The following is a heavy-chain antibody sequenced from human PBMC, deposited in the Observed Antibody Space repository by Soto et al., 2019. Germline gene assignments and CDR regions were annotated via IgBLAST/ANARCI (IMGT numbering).Heavy chain of an antibody. D-gene: IGHD2-15*01. CDR3: AKGGPSGPGWYYFAY. J-gene: IGHJ4*02. Sequence: EVQLVESGGGLVQPGRSLRLSCAASGFTFDDYAMHWVRQAPGKGLQWVSGISWNSGSIGSIDSVKGRFTISRDNAKNSLYLDMNSLRPDDTALYSCAKGGPSGPGWYYFAYWGQGMLVTVSS. CDR2: ISWNSGSI. V-gene: IGHV3-9*01. CDR1: GFTFDDYA.